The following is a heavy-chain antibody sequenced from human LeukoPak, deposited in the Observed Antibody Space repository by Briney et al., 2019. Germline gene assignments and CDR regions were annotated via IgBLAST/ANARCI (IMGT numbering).Heavy chain of an antibody. CDR1: GITFSNAW. CDR3: AKLGDILSGYSYYFDC. D-gene: IGHD3-9*01. CDR2: IKSKTDGGTT. Sequence: GGSLRLSCAASGITFSNAWMNWVRQAPGEGLEWVGRIKSKTDGGTTDYAAPVKGRFTISRDDSKNTLYLQMNSLRAEDAAVYYWAKLGDILSGYSYYFDCWGQGTLVTVSS. V-gene: IGHV3-15*01. J-gene: IGHJ4*02.